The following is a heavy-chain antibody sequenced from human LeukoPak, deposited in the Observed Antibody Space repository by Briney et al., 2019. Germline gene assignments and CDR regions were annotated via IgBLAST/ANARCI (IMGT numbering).Heavy chain of an antibody. CDR2: IKQDGSEK. J-gene: IGHJ4*02. D-gene: IGHD3-10*01. CDR1: GFTFSMYW. CDR3: ARDTYGLFDY. Sequence: GGSLRLSCAASGFTFSMYWMSWVRQAPGKGREGVATIKQDGSEKYHLDSGKGRFTISRDNAKNSLFLQINSLRAEDTAVYYCARDTYGLFDYWGQGTLVTVSS. V-gene: IGHV3-7*01.